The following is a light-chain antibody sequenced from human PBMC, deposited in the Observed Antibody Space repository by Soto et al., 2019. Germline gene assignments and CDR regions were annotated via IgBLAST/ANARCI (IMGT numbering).Light chain of an antibody. CDR3: QHDNFFAWT. CDR2: YAS. J-gene: IGKJ1*01. Sequence: RMSQTLSTPSVSIGDRGTITCRASQSISSWLAWYHQKPGKARKLLIYYASSLQIGVPSRFSASGSGTEFILTISLLQPDDLVTYCCQHDNFFAWTFCQGANVDIK. V-gene: IGKV1-5*01. CDR1: QSISSW.